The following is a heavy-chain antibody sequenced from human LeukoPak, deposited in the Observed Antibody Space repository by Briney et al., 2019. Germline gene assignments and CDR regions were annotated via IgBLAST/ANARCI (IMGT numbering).Heavy chain of an antibody. CDR3: ASHRAVVPAAMSEYYYYYMDV. V-gene: IGHV5-51*01. D-gene: IGHD2-2*01. J-gene: IGHJ6*03. CDR1: GYSFTSYW. Sequence: GESLKISCKGSGYSFTSYWIGRGRQMPGKGLEWMGIIYPGDSDTRYSPSFQGQVTISADKSISTAYLQWSSLKASDTAMYYCASHRAVVPAAMSEYYYYYMDVWGKGTTVTVSS. CDR2: IYPGDSDT.